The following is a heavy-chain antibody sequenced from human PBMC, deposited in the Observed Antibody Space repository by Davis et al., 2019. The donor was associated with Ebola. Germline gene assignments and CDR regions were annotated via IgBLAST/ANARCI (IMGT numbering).Heavy chain of an antibody. Sequence: SETLSLTCTVSGGSVSSGYYYWSWVRQPPGKGLEWIGYIYYSGSTKNNPSLKSRVTISVDTSKNQFSLKLSSVTAADTAVYYCARDKPHYYDSSGYFDYWGQGTLVTVSS. D-gene: IGHD3-22*01. CDR1: GGSVSSGYYY. J-gene: IGHJ4*02. CDR2: IYYSGST. V-gene: IGHV4-61*01. CDR3: ARDKPHYYDSSGYFDY.